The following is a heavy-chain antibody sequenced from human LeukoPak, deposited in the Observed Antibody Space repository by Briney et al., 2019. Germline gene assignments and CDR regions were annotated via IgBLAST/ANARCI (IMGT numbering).Heavy chain of an antibody. Sequence: ESGPTLVNPTQTLTLTCAFSGFSINASGMCVSWIRQPPGKALEWLARIDWDDDTYYSTSLNTRLTISRDTSKNQVVLTMTNMDAVDTATYYCARMNRGNYFDYWGQGTLVTVSS. V-gene: IGHV2-70*11. J-gene: IGHJ4*02. CDR2: IDWDDDT. CDR1: GFSINASGMC. D-gene: IGHD7-27*01. CDR3: ARMNRGNYFDY.